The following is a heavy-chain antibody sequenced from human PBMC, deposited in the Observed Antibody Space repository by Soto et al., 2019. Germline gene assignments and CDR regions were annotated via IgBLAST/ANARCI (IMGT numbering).Heavy chain of an antibody. CDR1: GGSISSSSDY. V-gene: IGHV4-39*01. CDR3: ARHDGSRWNWFDP. J-gene: IGHJ5*02. D-gene: IGHD6-13*01. CDR2: IYYSGTT. Sequence: PSETLSLTCTVSGGSISSSSDYWDWIRQPPGKGLEWIGSIYYSGTTYYNPSLKSRVTISVDTSKNQFSLKVSSVTAADTAVYYCARHDGSRWNWFDPWGQGITVTVSS.